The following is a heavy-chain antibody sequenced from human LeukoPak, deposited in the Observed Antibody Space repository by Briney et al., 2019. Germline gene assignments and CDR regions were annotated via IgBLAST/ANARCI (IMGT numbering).Heavy chain of an antibody. D-gene: IGHD2-15*01. Sequence: GGSLRLSCAVSGFTSSSYWMSWVRQAPGKGLEWVANIKQDGSEKYYVDSVKGPFTISRDNAKNSLYLQMNSLRAEDTAVYYYAGATYCIGGSCRFDCWGQGTLVTVSS. J-gene: IGHJ4*02. CDR1: GFTSSSYW. CDR2: IKQDGSEK. V-gene: IGHV3-7*03. CDR3: AGATYCIGGSCRFDC.